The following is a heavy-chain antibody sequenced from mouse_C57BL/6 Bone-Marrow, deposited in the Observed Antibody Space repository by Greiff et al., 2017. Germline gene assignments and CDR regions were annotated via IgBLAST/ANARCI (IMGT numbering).Heavy chain of an antibody. CDR1: GFTFSNYW. Sequence: EVKLVESGGGLVQPGGSMKLSCVASGFTFSNYWMNWVRQSPEKGLEWVAQIRLKSDNYATHYAESVTGRFTISRDDSKSSVYLQMNNLRAEDTGIYYCTGRSYGYYAMDYWGQGTSVTVSS. J-gene: IGHJ4*01. CDR2: IRLKSDNYAT. CDR3: TGRSYGYYAMDY. D-gene: IGHD1-1*01. V-gene: IGHV6-3*01.